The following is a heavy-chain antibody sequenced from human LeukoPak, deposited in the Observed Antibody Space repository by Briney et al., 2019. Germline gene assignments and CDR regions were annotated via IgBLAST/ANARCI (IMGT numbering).Heavy chain of an antibody. J-gene: IGHJ4*02. CDR2: IYGSTSA. CDR3: ARGGDILTGYYTDY. V-gene: IGHV3-66*01. CDR1: GFTVSSNY. D-gene: IGHD3-9*01. Sequence: GGSLRLSCAASGFTVSSNYINWVRQAPGKGLEWVSLIYGSTSADYADSVKGRFTISRDTSMNTVYLQMNSLRAEDTAVYYCARGGDILTGYYTDYWGQGTLVTVSS.